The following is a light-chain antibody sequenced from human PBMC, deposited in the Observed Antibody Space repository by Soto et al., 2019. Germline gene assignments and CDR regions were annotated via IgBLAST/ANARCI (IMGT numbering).Light chain of an antibody. CDR1: QSVSSSY. V-gene: IGKV3-20*01. CDR3: QQYGSSP. J-gene: IGKJ1*01. Sequence: EIVWTQSPGTLSLSRGERAHLSCRASQSVSSSYLAWYQQKPGQAPRLLIYGASSRATGIPDRFSGSGSGTDFTLTISRMEPEDFAVYYCQQYGSSPFGQGTQVEIK. CDR2: GAS.